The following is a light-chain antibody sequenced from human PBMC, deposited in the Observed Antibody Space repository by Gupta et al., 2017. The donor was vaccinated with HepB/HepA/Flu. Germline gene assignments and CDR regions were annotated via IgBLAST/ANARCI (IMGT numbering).Light chain of an antibody. V-gene: IGKV3-20*01. CDR1: QSVSSTY. Sequence: EIVLTQSPGTLSLSPGERATLSCSASQSVSSTYLAWYQQKPGQAPRLLIYDISTRATGVPDRFSGSGSGTDFTLTISILDPEDFAVYYCQQYGRSPLAFGGGTKVEIK. CDR3: QQYGRSPLA. J-gene: IGKJ4*01. CDR2: DIS.